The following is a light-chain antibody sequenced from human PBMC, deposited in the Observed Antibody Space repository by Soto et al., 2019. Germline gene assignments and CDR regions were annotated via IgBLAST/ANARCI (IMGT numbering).Light chain of an antibody. Sequence: DIQMTQSPSSLSASVGDRVTITCRASQGIRNGLGWYQQKPGKAPKRLIYAASSLQSGVPSRFSVSGSVTEDTLTIISLQPEDFSTYYCLQHNIYPLPFAQWTKL. V-gene: IGKV1-17*01. CDR3: LQHNIYPLP. J-gene: IGKJ2*01. CDR2: AAS. CDR1: QGIRNG.